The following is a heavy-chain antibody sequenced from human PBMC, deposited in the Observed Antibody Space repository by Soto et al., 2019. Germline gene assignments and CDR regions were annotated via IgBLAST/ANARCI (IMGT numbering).Heavy chain of an antibody. V-gene: IGHV4-34*01. Sequence: SETLSLTCAVYGGSFSGYYWSWIRQPPGKGLEWIGEINHSGSTNYNPSLKSRVTISVDTSKNQFSLKLSSVTAADTAVYYCARGERYYDFWSGIPFGYWGQGTLVTVSS. D-gene: IGHD3-3*01. CDR3: ARGERYYDFWSGIPFGY. J-gene: IGHJ4*02. CDR1: GGSFSGYY. CDR2: INHSGST.